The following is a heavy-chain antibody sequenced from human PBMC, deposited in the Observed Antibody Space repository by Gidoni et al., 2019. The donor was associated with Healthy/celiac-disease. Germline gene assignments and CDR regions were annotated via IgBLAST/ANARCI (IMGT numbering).Heavy chain of an antibody. CDR2: ISGSGGST. J-gene: IGHJ6*02. Sequence: EVQLLESGGGLVQPGGSLRLSCAASGCTFSSYAMSWVRQAPGKGLEWVSAISGSGGSTYYADSVKGRFTISRDNSKNTLYLQMNSLRAEDTAVYYCAKGARGSGSYILYYYYGMDVWGQGTTVTVSS. D-gene: IGHD3-10*01. V-gene: IGHV3-23*01. CDR1: GCTFSSYA. CDR3: AKGARGSGSYILYYYYGMDV.